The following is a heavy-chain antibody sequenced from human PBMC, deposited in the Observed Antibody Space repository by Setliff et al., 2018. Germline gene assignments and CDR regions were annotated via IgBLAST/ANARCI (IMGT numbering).Heavy chain of an antibody. Sequence: SETLSLTCAVYGASFSGTYCSWIRQSPGKGLEWIGEINHTGSPNWIGEINHSGSPNYNPSHKSRVTIAVDTSKNQFSLKLTSVTAADTAVYYCRVWVDMIEVDSWDQGTLVTVST. CDR2: INHSGSP. CDR3: RVWVDMIEVDS. D-gene: IGHD3-22*01. CDR1: GASFSGTY. J-gene: IGHJ4*02. V-gene: IGHV4-34*01.